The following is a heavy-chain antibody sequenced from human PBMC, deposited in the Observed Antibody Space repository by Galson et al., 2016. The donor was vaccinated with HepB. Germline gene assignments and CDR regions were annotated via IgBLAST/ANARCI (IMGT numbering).Heavy chain of an antibody. CDR3: ARNSGGSYLGWFDP. J-gene: IGHJ5*02. CDR1: GGSISSSNW. D-gene: IGHD1-26*01. CDR2: IYHSGTT. Sequence: ETLSLTCAVSGGSISSSNWWTWVRQPPGKGLEWIGEIYHSGTTHYNPSLESRVTISVDKSKNQFSLKLNSVTAADTAVYYCARNSGGSYLGWFDPWAREPWSPSPQ. V-gene: IGHV4-4*02.